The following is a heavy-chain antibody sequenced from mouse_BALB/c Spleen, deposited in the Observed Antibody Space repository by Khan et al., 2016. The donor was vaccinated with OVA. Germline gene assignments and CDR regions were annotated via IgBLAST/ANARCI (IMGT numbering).Heavy chain of an antibody. CDR3: AKDRGYYAVDY. Sequence: VKLEESGPGLVAPSQSLSITCTVSGFSLTSYGVSWVRQPPGKGLEWLGVIWGDGNTTFHSALRSRLSISKDNSKSQVFLKLNSLQTDDTATYYCAKDRGYYAVDYWGQGTSVTVSS. CDR1: GFSLTSYG. V-gene: IGHV2-3*01. CDR2: IWGDGNT. J-gene: IGHJ4*01.